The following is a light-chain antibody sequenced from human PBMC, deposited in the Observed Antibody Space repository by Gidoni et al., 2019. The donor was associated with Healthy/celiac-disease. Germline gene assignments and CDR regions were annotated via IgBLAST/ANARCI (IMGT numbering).Light chain of an antibody. CDR3: QQRSNGPPRLT. J-gene: IGKJ4*01. CDR2: DAS. Sequence: EIVLKQSPATLSLSPGERAPLSCRASQSVSSYLAWYQQKPGQAPRLLIYDASNRATGIPARFSGSGSGTDFTLTISSLEPEDFAVYYCQQRSNGPPRLTFGGGTKVEIK. V-gene: IGKV3-11*01. CDR1: QSVSSY.